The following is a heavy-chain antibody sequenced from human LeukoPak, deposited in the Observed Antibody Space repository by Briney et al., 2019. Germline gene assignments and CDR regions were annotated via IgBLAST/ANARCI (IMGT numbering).Heavy chain of an antibody. V-gene: IGHV3-23*01. CDR2: ISGSGGST. Sequence: PGGSLRLSCAAYGFTFSSYAMSWVRQAPGKGLEWVSAISGSGGSTYYADSAKGRFTISRDNSKNTLYLQMNSLRAEDTAVYYCAKGTFVYYYYYMDVWGKGTTVTVSS. CDR1: GFTFSSYA. J-gene: IGHJ6*03. CDR3: AKGTFVYYYYYMDV.